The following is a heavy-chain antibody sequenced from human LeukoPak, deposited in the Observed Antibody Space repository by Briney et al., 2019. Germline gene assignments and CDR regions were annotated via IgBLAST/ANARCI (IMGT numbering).Heavy chain of an antibody. V-gene: IGHV3-30*18. CDR1: GFTFSSYG. CDR3: AKAASMIVVATPDY. Sequence: PGRSLRLSCAASGFTFSSYGMHWVRQAPGKGLEWVAVISYDGSNKYYADSVKGRFTISRDNSKNTLYLQMNSLRAEDTAVYYCAKAASMIVVATPDYWGQGTLVTVSS. J-gene: IGHJ4*02. CDR2: ISYDGSNK. D-gene: IGHD3-22*01.